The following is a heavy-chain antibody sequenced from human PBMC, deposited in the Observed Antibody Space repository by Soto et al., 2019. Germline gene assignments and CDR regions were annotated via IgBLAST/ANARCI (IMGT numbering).Heavy chain of an antibody. CDR3: VSNDWYRFDP. V-gene: IGHV4-4*02. CDR1: GGSITSNW. J-gene: IGHJ5*02. Sequence: QVQLQESGPGLVNPSGTLSLTCAVSGGSITSNWWSWVRQPPGKGLEWIGEIYHNGRFNYNPFLRSRLTISIDKSKALLSLKMTSVTAADTAVPYCVSNDWYRFDPWGPGTLVTVSS. CDR2: IYHNGRF. D-gene: IGHD3-9*01.